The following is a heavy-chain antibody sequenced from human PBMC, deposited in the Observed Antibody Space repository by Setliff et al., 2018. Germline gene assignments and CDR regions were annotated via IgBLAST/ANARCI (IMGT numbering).Heavy chain of an antibody. CDR3: AREQWLDPPGYYYMDV. Sequence: SETLSLTCTVAGGSISSYYWSWIRQPAGKGLEWIGHIYIGGIANYNPSLKSRVTMSIDTSKNQFSLKLNSVTAADMAVYYCAREQWLDPPGYYYMDVWAKGTTVTVSS. J-gene: IGHJ6*03. CDR1: GGSISSYY. V-gene: IGHV4-4*07. CDR2: IYIGGIA. D-gene: IGHD6-19*01.